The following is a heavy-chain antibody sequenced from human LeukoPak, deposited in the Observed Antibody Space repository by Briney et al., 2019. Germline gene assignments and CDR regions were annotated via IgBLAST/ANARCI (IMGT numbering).Heavy chain of an antibody. D-gene: IGHD3-10*01. V-gene: IGHV4-39*01. Sequence: SETLSLTCTVSGGSISSSSYYWGWIRQPPGKGLEWIGGIYYSGSTYYNPSLKSRVTISVDTSKNQFSLKLSSVTAADTAVYYCARQVGDTYYYGSGSYKVDYWGQGTLVTVSS. CDR1: GGSISSSSYY. J-gene: IGHJ4*02. CDR2: IYYSGST. CDR3: ARQVGDTYYYGSGSYKVDY.